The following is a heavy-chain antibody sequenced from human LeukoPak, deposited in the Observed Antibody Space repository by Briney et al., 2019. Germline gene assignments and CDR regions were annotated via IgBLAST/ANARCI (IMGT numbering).Heavy chain of an antibody. J-gene: IGHJ3*02. D-gene: IGHD2-2*02. Sequence: SPTLSLTCAISGDSVSSNSAAWNWIRQSPSRGLEWLGTAYYRFKWYNDYAVSVKSRITINPDTSKDQFSLQLNSVTPEDTAVYYCAREPATAIPEDAFDIWGQGTIVSLST. CDR1: GDSVSSNSAA. V-gene: IGHV6-1*01. CDR2: AYYRFKWYN. CDR3: AREPATAIPEDAFDI.